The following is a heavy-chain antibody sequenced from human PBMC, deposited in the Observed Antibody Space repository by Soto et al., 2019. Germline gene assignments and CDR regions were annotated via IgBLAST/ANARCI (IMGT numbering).Heavy chain of an antibody. D-gene: IGHD3-22*01. Sequence: GESLKISWKASGYCFAGYWIYWVRQKPGKGLEWMGRIDPSDSQTYYSPSFRGHVTISVTKSITTVFLQWSSLRASDTAMYYCARQIYDSDTGPNFQYYFDSWGQGTPVTVSS. J-gene: IGHJ4*02. CDR3: ARQIYDSDTGPNFQYYFDS. CDR1: GYCFAGYW. V-gene: IGHV5-10-1*01. CDR2: IDPSDSQT.